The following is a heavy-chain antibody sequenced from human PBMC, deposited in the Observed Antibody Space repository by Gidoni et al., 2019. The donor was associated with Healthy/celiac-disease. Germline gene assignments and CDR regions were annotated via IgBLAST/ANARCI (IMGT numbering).Heavy chain of an antibody. CDR1: GFPFSSYA. Sequence: EVQLLESGGGLVQPGGSLRLSCAASGFPFSSYAMSWVRQAPGKGLEWVSAISGSGGSTYYADSVKGRFTISRDNSKNTLYLQMNSLRAEDTAVYYCAKGGTSLWFGEPYYWGQGTLVTVSS. J-gene: IGHJ4*02. CDR2: ISGSGGST. D-gene: IGHD3-10*01. V-gene: IGHV3-23*01. CDR3: AKGGTSLWFGEPYY.